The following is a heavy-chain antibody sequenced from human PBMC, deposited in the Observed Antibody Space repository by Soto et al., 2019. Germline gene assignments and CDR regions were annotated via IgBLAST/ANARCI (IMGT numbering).Heavy chain of an antibody. CDR1: GGSISSSSYY. D-gene: IGHD6-13*01. CDR3: ARQCIAAAGIDPPDY. J-gene: IGHJ4*02. Sequence: QVRDRVSEVFTPSETLSLTCTVSGGSISSSSYYWGWIRQPPGKGLEWIGSIYYSGSTYYNPSLKSRVTISVDTSKNQFSLKLSSVTAADTAVYYCARQCIAAAGIDPPDYWGQGTLVTVSS. CDR2: IYYSGST. V-gene: IGHV4-39*01.